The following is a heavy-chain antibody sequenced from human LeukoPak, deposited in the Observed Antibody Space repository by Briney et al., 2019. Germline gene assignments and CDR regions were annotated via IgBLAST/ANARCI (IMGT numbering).Heavy chain of an antibody. CDR2: IWYDGSNK. CDR1: GFTFSDYY. V-gene: IGHV3-33*08. J-gene: IGHJ4*02. CDR3: ARDSRPEMVYAHLGLGY. Sequence: GGSLRLSCAASGFTFSDYYMSWIRQAPGKGLEWVAVIWYDGSNKYYADSVKGRFTISRDNSKNTLYLQMNSLRAEDTAVYYCARDSRPEMVYAHLGLGYWGQGTLVTVSS. D-gene: IGHD2-8*01.